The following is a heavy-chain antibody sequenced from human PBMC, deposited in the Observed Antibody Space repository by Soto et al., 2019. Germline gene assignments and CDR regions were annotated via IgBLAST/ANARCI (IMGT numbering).Heavy chain of an antibody. D-gene: IGHD2-2*01. CDR2: ISGSGGST. V-gene: IGHV3-23*01. CDR1: GFTFSSYA. CDR3: AKLGVVVPAADNWFDP. Sequence: GGSLRLSCAASGFTFSSYAMSWVRQAPGKGLEWVSAISGSGGSTYYADSVKGRFTISRDSSKNTLYLQMNSLRAEDTAVYYCAKLGVVVPAADNWFDPWGQGTLVTVSS. J-gene: IGHJ5*02.